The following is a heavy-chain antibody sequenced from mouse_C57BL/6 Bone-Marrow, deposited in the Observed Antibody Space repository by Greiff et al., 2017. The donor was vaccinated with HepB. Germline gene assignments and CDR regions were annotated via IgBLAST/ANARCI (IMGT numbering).Heavy chain of an antibody. V-gene: IGHV5-2*01. Sequence: EVKVVESGGGLVQPGESLKLSCESNEYEFPSHDMSWVRKTPEKRLELVAAINSDGGSTYYPDTMERRFIISRDNTKKTLYLQMSSLRSEDTDLYNCARQRYRGAMDYWGQGTSVTVSS. D-gene: IGHD2-14*01. J-gene: IGHJ4*01. CDR3: ARQRYRGAMDY. CDR1: EYEFPSHD. CDR2: INSDGGST.